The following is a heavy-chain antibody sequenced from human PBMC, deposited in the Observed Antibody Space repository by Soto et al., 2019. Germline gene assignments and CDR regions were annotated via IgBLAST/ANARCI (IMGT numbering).Heavy chain of an antibody. V-gene: IGHV4-59*08. J-gene: IGHJ6*02. CDR1: GASISNYY. CDR3: VRQGFGALHGLVDV. Sequence: QVHLQQSGPGLVKPSETLSLSCTISGASISNYYWSWIRQVPGKGMEWIGYVNDGWGAAYNPSLRXXVXXPLPRSKSLLSLTLPSVTATDTAVYYCVRQGFGALHGLVDVWGQGNTVTVSS. CDR2: VNDGWGA. D-gene: IGHD3-10*01.